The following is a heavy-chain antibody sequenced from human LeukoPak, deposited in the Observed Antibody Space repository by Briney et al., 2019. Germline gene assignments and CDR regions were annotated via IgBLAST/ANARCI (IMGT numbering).Heavy chain of an antibody. Sequence: PGGSLRLSCAASGFTFSTYGMHWVRQAPGKGLEWVAVISYDGSDKYYADSVKGRFTISRDNSKNTLYLQMSSLRAEDTAVYYCRTDRYGDYGDYIDYWGQGTLVTVSS. CDR1: GFTFSTYG. J-gene: IGHJ4*02. CDR2: ISYDGSDK. V-gene: IGHV3-30*03. CDR3: RTDRYGDYGDYIDY. D-gene: IGHD4-17*01.